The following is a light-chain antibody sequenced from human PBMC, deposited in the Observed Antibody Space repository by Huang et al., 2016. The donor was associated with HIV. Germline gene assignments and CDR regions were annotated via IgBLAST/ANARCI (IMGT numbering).Light chain of an antibody. V-gene: IGKV3-11*01. CDR3: QQLSNYFT. CDR2: DAS. CDR1: QSVSSY. Sequence: EIVLTQSPATLSLSPGERATLSCRASQSVSSYLAWYQQRPGQAPRLLIYDASNRATGIPARFSGSGSGTDFTLTISSLEPEDFAVYYCQQLSNYFTFGPGTKVDIK. J-gene: IGKJ3*01.